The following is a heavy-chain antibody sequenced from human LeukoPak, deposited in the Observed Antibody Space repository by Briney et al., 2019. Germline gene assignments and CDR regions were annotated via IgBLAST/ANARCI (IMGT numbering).Heavy chain of an antibody. D-gene: IGHD6-19*01. V-gene: IGHV3-21*01. CDR1: GFTFSSYS. Sequence: GGSLRLSCAASGFTFSSYSMNWVREAPGKGLEWVSSISSSSSYIYYADSVKGRFTISRDNAKNSLYLQMNSLRAEDTAVYYCARALYSSGWYVPGGHDYWGQGTLVTVSS. J-gene: IGHJ4*02. CDR2: ISSSSSYI. CDR3: ARALYSSGWYVPGGHDY.